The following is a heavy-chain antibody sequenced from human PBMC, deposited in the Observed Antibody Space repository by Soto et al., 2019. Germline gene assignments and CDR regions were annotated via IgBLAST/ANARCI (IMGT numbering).Heavy chain of an antibody. Sequence: EVQLVESGGGLVQPGGSLRLSCAASGFTFSSYEMNWVRQAPGKGLEWVSYISSSGSTIYYADSVKGRFTISRDNAKNSLCVQMNSLRAEDTPVYYCARGQYSSGGGYFDYWGQETLVTVSS. J-gene: IGHJ4*02. CDR3: ARGQYSSGGGYFDY. CDR2: ISSSGSTI. CDR1: GFTFSSYE. V-gene: IGHV3-48*03. D-gene: IGHD6-19*01.